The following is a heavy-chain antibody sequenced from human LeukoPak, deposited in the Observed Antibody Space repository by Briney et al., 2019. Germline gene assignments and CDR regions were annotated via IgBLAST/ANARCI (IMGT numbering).Heavy chain of an antibody. CDR3: ARGFLDYDTTDYAFSYY. CDR1: GYTFTNYD. Sequence: ASVKVSCKASGYTFTNYDITWVRQASGEGLEWMGWMNPNNGNTGYAQRFQGRVTLTRDTSISTAYMELSSLRSEDTAVYYCARGFLDYDTTDYAFSYYWGQGTLVTVPS. J-gene: IGHJ4*02. CDR2: MNPNNGNT. V-gene: IGHV1-8*01. D-gene: IGHD3-22*01.